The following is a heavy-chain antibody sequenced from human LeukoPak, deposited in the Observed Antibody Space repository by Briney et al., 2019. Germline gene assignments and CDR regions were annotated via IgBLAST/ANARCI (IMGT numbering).Heavy chain of an antibody. CDR1: GGSISSYY. Sequence: PSVTLSLTCTVSGGSISSYYWSWIRQPPGKGLEWIGYIYYSGSTNYNPSLKSRVTISVDTSKNQSSLKLSSVTAADTAVYYCARVAWGYDFWSADDAFDIWGQGTMVTVSS. CDR2: IYYSGST. V-gene: IGHV4-59*01. J-gene: IGHJ3*02. CDR3: ARVAWGYDFWSADDAFDI. D-gene: IGHD3-3*01.